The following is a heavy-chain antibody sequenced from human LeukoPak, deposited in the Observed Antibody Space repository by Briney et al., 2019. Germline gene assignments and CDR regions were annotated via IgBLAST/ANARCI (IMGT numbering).Heavy chain of an antibody. CDR3: AGGYCSSTSCFDY. V-gene: IGHV3-23*01. Sequence: PGGSLRLSCAASGFTFGSYAMSWVRQAPGKGLEWVSAISGTGSTYYADSVKGRFTISRDNSKNTLYLQMNSLRAEDTAVYYCAGGYCSSTSCFDYWGQGTLVTVSS. D-gene: IGHD2-2*01. CDR2: ISGTGST. J-gene: IGHJ4*02. CDR1: GFTFGSYA.